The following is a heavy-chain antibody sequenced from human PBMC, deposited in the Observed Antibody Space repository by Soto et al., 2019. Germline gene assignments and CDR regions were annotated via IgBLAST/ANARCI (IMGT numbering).Heavy chain of an antibody. D-gene: IGHD3-3*01. CDR2: IYYSGST. CDR1: GGSISSGGYY. V-gene: IGHV4-31*03. CDR3: ARGGDKYYDFWSGYYN. Sequence: PSETLSLTCTFSGGSISSGGYYLSWIRQHPGKGLEWIGYIYYSGSTYYNPSLKSRVTISADTSKNQFSLKLSSVTAADTAVYYCARGGDKYYDFWSGYYNWGQGTLVTVSS. J-gene: IGHJ4*02.